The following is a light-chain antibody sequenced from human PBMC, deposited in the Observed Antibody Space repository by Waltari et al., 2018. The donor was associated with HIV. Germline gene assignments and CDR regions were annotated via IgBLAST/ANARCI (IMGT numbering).Light chain of an antibody. Sequence: QSALTQPPSASGSTGQSVTISCSGTSSDGGGSNFVYWYQRHPGKAPKLMIFEVTKRPSGVPARFSGSKTGNTASLTVSGLQADDEGDYYCSSYAGGNNLVFGGGTKLTVL. CDR3: SSYAGGNNLV. CDR2: EVT. V-gene: IGLV2-8*01. CDR1: SSDGGGSNF. J-gene: IGLJ2*01.